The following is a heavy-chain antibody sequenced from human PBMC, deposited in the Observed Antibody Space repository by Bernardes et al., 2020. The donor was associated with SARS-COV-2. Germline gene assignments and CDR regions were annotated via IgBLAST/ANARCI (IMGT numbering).Heavy chain of an antibody. V-gene: IGHV1-2*02. J-gene: IGHJ6*02. CDR1: GYTFTGYY. D-gene: IGHD3-10*01. Sequence: ASVKVSCKASGYTFTGYYMHWVRQAPGQGLEWMGWINPNSGDTNYAQKFQGTVNITSDTSISTAYMELSRLRSDDTAVYYCSRALMVRGVIIPETAYYYYYGMDVWGQGTTVTVSS. CDR3: SRALMVRGVIIPETAYYYYYGMDV. CDR2: INPNSGDT.